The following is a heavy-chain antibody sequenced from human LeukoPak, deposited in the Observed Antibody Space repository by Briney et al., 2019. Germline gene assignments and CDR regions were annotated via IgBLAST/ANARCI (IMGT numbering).Heavy chain of an antibody. V-gene: IGHV4-59*01. CDR2: IYYSGST. Sequence: SETLSLTCAVYGGSFSGYYWSWIRQPPGKGLEWIGYIYYSGSTNYNPSLKSRVTISVDTSKNQFSLKLSSVTAADTAVYYCATTVAGRGFDYWGQGTLVTVSS. D-gene: IGHD6-19*01. CDR3: ATTVAGRGFDY. CDR1: GGSFSGYY. J-gene: IGHJ4*02.